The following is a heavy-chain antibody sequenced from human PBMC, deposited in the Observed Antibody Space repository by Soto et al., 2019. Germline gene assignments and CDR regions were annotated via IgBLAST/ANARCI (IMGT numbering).Heavy chain of an antibody. CDR3: TRDASRDSSARGWFDP. Sequence: GGSLRLSCAASGFTFRSFTMNWVRQAPGKGLEWVSTISSNSAYIYYTDALSGRFTISRDNAKNSLHQHMHSPRAEETAVYYFTRDASRDSSARGWFDPWGPGTLVTVCS. CDR1: GFTFRSFT. V-gene: IGHV3-21*03. CDR2: ISSNSAYI. D-gene: IGHD6-13*01. J-gene: IGHJ5*02.